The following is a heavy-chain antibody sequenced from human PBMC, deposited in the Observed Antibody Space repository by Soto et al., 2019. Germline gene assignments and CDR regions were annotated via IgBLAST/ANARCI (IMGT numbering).Heavy chain of an antibody. D-gene: IGHD3-10*01. V-gene: IGHV3-23*01. CDR3: AKAYYGSGSYYTDAFDI. CDR1: GFTFSSYA. CDR2: INGRTGTT. J-gene: IGHJ3*02. Sequence: GGSLRLSCAASGFTFSSYAMSWVRQAPGKGLEWVSAINGRTGTTYYADSVKGRFTISRDNSKNTLFLQMNSLRAEDTAVYYCAKAYYGSGSYYTDAFDIWGQGTMVTVSS.